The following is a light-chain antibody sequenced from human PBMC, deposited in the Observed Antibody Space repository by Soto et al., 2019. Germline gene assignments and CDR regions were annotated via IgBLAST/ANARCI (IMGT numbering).Light chain of an antibody. V-gene: IGKV3-11*01. J-gene: IGKJ2*01. Sequence: EIVLTQSPATLSLSPGERATLSCRASQSVSSYLAWYQQKPGQAPRLLIYDASNRATGIPARFSGSGSGTAFTLTISSLEPEDFAVYYCQQRSNWPLMYTCGQGTKLEIK. CDR1: QSVSSY. CDR2: DAS. CDR3: QQRSNWPLMYT.